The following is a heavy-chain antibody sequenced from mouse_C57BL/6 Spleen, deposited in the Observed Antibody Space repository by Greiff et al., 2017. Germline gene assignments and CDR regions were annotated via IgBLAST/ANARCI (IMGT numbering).Heavy chain of an antibody. Sequence: EVQLQQSGAELVRPGASVKLSCTASGFNIKDYYMHWVKQRPEQGLEWIGRIDPEDGDTEYAPKFQGKDTMTADTSSNPAYLQLSSLTSEDTAVXYCTTGDSSGRGDYWGQGTTRTVSS. V-gene: IGHV14-1*01. D-gene: IGHD3-2*02. J-gene: IGHJ2*01. CDR2: IDPEDGDT. CDR1: GFNIKDYY. CDR3: TTGDSSGRGDY.